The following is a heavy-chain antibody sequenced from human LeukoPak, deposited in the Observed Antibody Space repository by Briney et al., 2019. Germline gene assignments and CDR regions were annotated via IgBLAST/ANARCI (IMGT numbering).Heavy chain of an antibody. D-gene: IGHD3-10*01. CDR2: IYYSGST. CDR1: GGSFSGYY. V-gene: IGHV4-34*01. CDR3: AREGVITMVQGFDY. J-gene: IGHJ4*02. Sequence: PSETLSLTCAVYGGSFSGYYWSWIRQPPGKGLEWIGYIYYSGSTYYNPSLKSRVTISVDTSKNQFSLKLSSVTAADTAVYYCAREGVITMVQGFDYWGQGTLVTVSS.